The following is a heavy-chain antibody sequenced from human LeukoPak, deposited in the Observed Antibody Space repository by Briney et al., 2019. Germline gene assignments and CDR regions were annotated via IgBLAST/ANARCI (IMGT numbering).Heavy chain of an antibody. CDR2: IYPSGST. CDR3: ARDGYTYGAGAFDI. V-gene: IGHV4-4*07. J-gene: IGHJ3*02. D-gene: IGHD5-18*01. CDR1: GGSVSSYY. Sequence: SETLSLTCTVSGGSVSSYYWSWIRQPAGKGLEWIGRIYPSGSTNYNPSLKSRVTMSVDTSKNQFSLKLNSVTAADTAVYYRARDGYTYGAGAFDIWGQGTMVTVSS.